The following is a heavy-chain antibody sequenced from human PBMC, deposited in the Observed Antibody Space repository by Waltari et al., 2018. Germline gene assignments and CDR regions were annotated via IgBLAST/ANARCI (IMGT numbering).Heavy chain of an antibody. J-gene: IGHJ4*02. D-gene: IGHD6-13*01. V-gene: IGHV1-8*01. Sequence: QVQLVQSGAEVKKPGASVQVSCKASGYTFTSYAINWVRQDTGQGLEWMGWMNPNSGNTGYAQKFQGRVTMTRNTSISTAYMELSSLRSEDTAVYYCARGLLTPQQLVLPDYWGQGTLVTVSS. CDR3: ARGLLTPQQLVLPDY. CDR2: MNPNSGNT. CDR1: GYTFTSYA.